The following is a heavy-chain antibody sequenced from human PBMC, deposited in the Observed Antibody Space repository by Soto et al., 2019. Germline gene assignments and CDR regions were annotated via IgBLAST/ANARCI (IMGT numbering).Heavy chain of an antibody. J-gene: IGHJ4*02. CDR3: AKDNSPQLRYFANWYFDY. D-gene: IGHD3-9*01. CDR1: GFTFSSYA. Sequence: GGSLRLSCAASGFTFSSYAMSWVRQAPGKGLEWVSAISGSGGSTYYADSVKGRFTISRDNSKNTLYLQMNSLRAEDTAVYYCAKDNSPQLRYFANWYFDYWGQGTLVTVSS. V-gene: IGHV3-23*01. CDR2: ISGSGGST.